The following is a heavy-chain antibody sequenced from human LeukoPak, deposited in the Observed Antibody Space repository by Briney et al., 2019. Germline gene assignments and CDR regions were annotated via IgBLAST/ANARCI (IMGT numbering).Heavy chain of an antibody. J-gene: IGHJ4*02. CDR2: LNPRGGSA. CDR3: ARDYHGSGSLTTFDY. CDR1: GYTFTNFY. D-gene: IGHD3-10*01. Sequence: ASVKVSCKASGYTFTNFYMHWVRQVPGQGLEWMGILNPRGGSATSAQKFQGRLTMTRDTSTSTVYTELSRLRSEDTAVYYCARDYHGSGSLTTFDYWGQGTLVIVSS. V-gene: IGHV1-46*01.